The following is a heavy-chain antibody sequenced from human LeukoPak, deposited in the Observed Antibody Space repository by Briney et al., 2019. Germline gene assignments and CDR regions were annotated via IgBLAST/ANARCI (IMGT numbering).Heavy chain of an antibody. D-gene: IGHD3-22*01. CDR3: ARDYYDSSGYGSFDY. J-gene: IGHJ4*02. Sequence: ASVKVSCKASGYTFTAYYMHWVRQAPGQGLEWMGWINPNSGGTNYAQKFQGRVTMTRDTSISTTYMELSRLRSDDTAVFYCARDYYDSSGYGSFDYWGQGTLVTVSS. CDR2: INPNSGGT. CDR1: GYTFTAYY. V-gene: IGHV1-2*02.